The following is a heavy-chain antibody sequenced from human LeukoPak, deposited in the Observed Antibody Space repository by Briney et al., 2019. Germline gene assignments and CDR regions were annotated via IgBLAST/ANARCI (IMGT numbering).Heavy chain of an antibody. CDR3: AAFRDGYNWHLDY. CDR2: IYYSGST. D-gene: IGHD5-24*01. J-gene: IGHJ4*02. Sequence: SETLSLTCTVSSGSISSYYWNWIRQPPGKGLEWIGYIYYSGSTNYNPSLKSRVSISVDTSKNQFSLKLSSVTAADTAVYYCAAFRDGYNWHLDYWGQGTLVTVPS. CDR1: SGSISSYY. V-gene: IGHV4-59*01.